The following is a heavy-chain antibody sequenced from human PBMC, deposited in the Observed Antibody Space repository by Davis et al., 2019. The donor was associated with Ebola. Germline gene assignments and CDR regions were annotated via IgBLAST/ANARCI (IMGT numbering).Heavy chain of an antibody. J-gene: IGHJ6*03. CDR3: ARDRSNYYMDV. CDR2: INPNSGGT. V-gene: IGHV1-2*02. Sequence: ASVKVSCKASGGTFSSYAISWVRQAPGQGLEWMGWINPNSGGTNYAQKFQGRVTMTRDTSISTAYMELSRLRSDDTAVYYCARDRSNYYMDVWGKGTTVTVSS. CDR1: GGTFSSYA.